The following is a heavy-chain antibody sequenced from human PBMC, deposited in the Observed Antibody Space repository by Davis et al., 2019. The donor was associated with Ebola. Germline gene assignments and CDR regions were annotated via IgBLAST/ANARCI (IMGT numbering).Heavy chain of an antibody. D-gene: IGHD5-12*01. CDR3: TRPSGYAVYGMDV. CDR2: IRSKANSYAT. CDR1: GFTFSGSA. V-gene: IGHV3-73*01. Sequence: GGFLRLSCAASGFTFSGSAMHWVRQASGKGLEWVGRIRSKANSYATAYAASVKGRFTISRDDSKNTAYLQMNSLKTEDTAVYYCTRPSGYAVYGMDVWGQGTTVTVSS. J-gene: IGHJ6*02.